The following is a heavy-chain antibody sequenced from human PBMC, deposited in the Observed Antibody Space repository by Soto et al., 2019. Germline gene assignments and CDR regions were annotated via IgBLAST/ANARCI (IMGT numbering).Heavy chain of an antibody. V-gene: IGHV4-30-4*01. J-gene: IGHJ4*02. CDR3: ARGSGSYPLPYFDY. Sequence: PSETLSLTCAVSDDSMSSGHYYWSWIRQPPGKGLEWIGYIYYSGSTHYNPSLKSRLTISVDKSKNQFSLKLSSVTAADTALYYCARGSGSYPLPYFDYWGQKTLVTVSS. CDR2: IYYSGST. CDR1: DDSMSSGHYY. D-gene: IGHD3-22*01.